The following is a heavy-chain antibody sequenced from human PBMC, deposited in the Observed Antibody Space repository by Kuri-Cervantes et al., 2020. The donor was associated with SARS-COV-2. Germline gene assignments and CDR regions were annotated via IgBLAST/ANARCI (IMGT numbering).Heavy chain of an antibody. V-gene: IGHV4-59*01. Sequence: LRLSCTVSGGSISSYYWSWIRQPPGKGLEWIGYIYYSGSTNYNPSLKSRVTISVDTSKNQFSLKLSSVTAADTAVYYCARERGQIYYYGSGSPTDNAFDIWGQGTMVTVSS. CDR3: ARERGQIYYYGSGSPTDNAFDI. CDR2: IYYSGST. D-gene: IGHD3-10*01. CDR1: GGSISSYY. J-gene: IGHJ3*02.